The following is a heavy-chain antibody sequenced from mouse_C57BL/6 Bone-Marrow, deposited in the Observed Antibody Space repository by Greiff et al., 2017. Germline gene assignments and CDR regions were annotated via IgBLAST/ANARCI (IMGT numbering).Heavy chain of an antibody. V-gene: IGHV1-69*01. J-gene: IGHJ4*01. CDR3: ERGRYDGYYAMDY. CDR2: IDPSDSYT. Sequence: QVQLQQPGAELVMPGASVKLSCKASGYTFTSYWMHWVKQRPGQGLEWIGEIDPSDSYTNYNQKFKGKTTLTVDKSSSTAYMELSSLTSEDSAVYYCERGRYDGYYAMDYWGQGTAVTVSS. D-gene: IGHD2-3*01. CDR1: GYTFTSYW.